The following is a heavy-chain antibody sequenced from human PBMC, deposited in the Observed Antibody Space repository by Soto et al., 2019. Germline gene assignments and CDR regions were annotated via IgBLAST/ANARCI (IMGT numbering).Heavy chain of an antibody. CDR1: GFTFSNAW. J-gene: IGHJ6*02. D-gene: IGHD4-17*01. CDR2: IKSKTDGGTT. CDR3: TTENGDYAPYYYYYGMDV. V-gene: IGHV3-15*07. Sequence: PGGSLRLSCAASGFTFSNAWMNWVRQAPGKGLEWVGRIKSKTDGGTTDYAAPVKGRFTISRDDSKNTLYLQMNSLKTEDTAVYYCTTENGDYAPYYYYYGMDVWGQGTTVTVSS.